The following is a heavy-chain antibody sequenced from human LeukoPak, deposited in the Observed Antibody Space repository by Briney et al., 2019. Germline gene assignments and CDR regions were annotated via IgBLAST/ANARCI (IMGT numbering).Heavy chain of an antibody. V-gene: IGHV3-33*01. CDR2: IWYDGSNK. CDR3: ARDRMAAGWLEINSDWFDP. CDR1: GFTFSSYG. J-gene: IGHJ5*02. Sequence: GGSLRLSCAASGFTFSSYGMHWVRQAPGKGLEWVAVIWYDGSNKYYADSVKGRFTISRDNSKNTLYLQMNSLRAEDTAVYYCARDRMAAGWLEINSDWFDPWGQGTLVTVSS. D-gene: IGHD6-13*01.